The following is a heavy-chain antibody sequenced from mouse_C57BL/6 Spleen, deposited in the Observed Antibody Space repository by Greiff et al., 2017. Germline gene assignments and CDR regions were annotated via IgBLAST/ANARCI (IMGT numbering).Heavy chain of an antibody. CDR2: ISSGSSTI. CDR1: GFTFSDYG. J-gene: IGHJ2*01. Sequence: EVKLVESGGGLVKPGGSLKLSCAASGFTFSDYGMHWVRQAPEKGLEWVAYISSGSSTIYYADTVKGRFTISRDNAKNTLFLQMTSLRSEDTAMYYCARGGSKRAYYFDYWGQGTTLTVSS. CDR3: ARGGSKRAYYFDY. V-gene: IGHV5-17*01. D-gene: IGHD2-5*01.